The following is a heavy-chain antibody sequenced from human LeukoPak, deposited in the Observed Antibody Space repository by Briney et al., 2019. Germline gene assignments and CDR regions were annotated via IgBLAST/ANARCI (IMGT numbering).Heavy chain of an antibody. CDR3: ATAMASYGRYYFDY. J-gene: IGHJ4*02. CDR2: IWYDGSNK. Sequence: GGSLRLSCAASGFTFSSYGMHWVRQAPGKGLEWVAIIWYDGSNKYYADSVKGRFTISRDNSKNTLYLQMNSLRAEDTAVYYCATAMASYGRYYFDYWGQGTLVTVSS. CDR1: GFTFSSYG. D-gene: IGHD5-18*01. V-gene: IGHV3-33*01.